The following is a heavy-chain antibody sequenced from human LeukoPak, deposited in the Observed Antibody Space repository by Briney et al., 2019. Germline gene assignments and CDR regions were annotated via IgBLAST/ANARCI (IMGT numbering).Heavy chain of an antibody. CDR1: GFIFNNYA. Sequence: GSLRLSCAASGFIFNNYAMSWVRQAPGKGLEWIGEINHSGSTNYNPSLKSRVTISVDTSKNQFSLKLSSVTAADTAVYYCARTYYYGSGSNDYWGQGTLVTVSS. J-gene: IGHJ4*02. CDR2: INHSGST. CDR3: ARTYYYGSGSNDY. V-gene: IGHV4-34*01. D-gene: IGHD3-10*01.